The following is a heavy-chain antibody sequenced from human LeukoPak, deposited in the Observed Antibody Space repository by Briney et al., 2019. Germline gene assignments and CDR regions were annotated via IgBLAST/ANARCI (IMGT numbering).Heavy chain of an antibody. D-gene: IGHD6-19*01. CDR2: IYYSGST. J-gene: IGHJ6*02. CDR3: ARHAVAGTWTYYYYYGMDV. CDR1: GGSISSSSYY. Sequence: SETLSLTCTVSGGSISSSSYYWGWIRQPPGKGLEWLGSIYYSGSTYYNPSLKSRVTISVDTSKNQFSLKLSSVTAADTAVYYCARHAVAGTWTYYYYYGMDVWGQGTPVTVSS. V-gene: IGHV4-39*01.